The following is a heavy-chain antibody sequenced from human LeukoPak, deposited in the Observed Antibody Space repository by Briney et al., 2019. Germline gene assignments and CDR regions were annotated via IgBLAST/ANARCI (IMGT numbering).Heavy chain of an antibody. V-gene: IGHV3-21*04. D-gene: IGHD3-10*01. CDR2: ISSSSSYI. J-gene: IGHJ4*02. Sequence: GGSLRLSCAASGFTFSSYSMNWVRQAPGKGLEWVSSISSSSSYIYYADSVKGRFTISRDNSMNTLYLQMNSLRAEDTAVYYCAKAFYGSGSFFDYWGQGTLVTVSS. CDR3: AKAFYGSGSFFDY. CDR1: GFTFSSYS.